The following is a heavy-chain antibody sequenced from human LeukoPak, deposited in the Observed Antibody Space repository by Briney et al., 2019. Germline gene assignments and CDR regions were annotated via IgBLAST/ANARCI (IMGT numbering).Heavy chain of an antibody. D-gene: IGHD2-2*01. V-gene: IGHV6-1*01. CDR2: TYYRSTLYN. J-gene: IGHJ5*02. Sequence: SQTLSLTCAISGDSVSSNSVTWDWIRQSPSRGLEWLGRTYYRSTLYNDYAVSVRARIPVNPDTSKNQFSLHLTSVTPEDTAVYYCARRLTQYDCFDPWGQGILVTVSS. CDR3: ARRLTQYDCFDP. CDR1: GDSVSSNSVT.